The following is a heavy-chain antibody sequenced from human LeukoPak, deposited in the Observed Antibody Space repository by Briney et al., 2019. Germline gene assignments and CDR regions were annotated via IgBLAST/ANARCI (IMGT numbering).Heavy chain of an antibody. CDR2: IWYDGSNK. V-gene: IGHV3-33*01. J-gene: IGHJ4*02. Sequence: GGSLRLSCAASGFTFSSYGMHWVRQAPGKGLEWVAVIWYDGSNKYYADSVKGRFTISRDNSKNTLYLQMSSLRAEDTAVYYCARGYSYGLYYFDYWGQGTLVTVSS. D-gene: IGHD5-18*01. CDR1: GFTFSSYG. CDR3: ARGYSYGLYYFDY.